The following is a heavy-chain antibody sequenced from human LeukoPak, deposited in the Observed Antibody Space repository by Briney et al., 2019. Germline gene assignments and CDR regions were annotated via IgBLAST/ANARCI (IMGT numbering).Heavy chain of an antibody. D-gene: IGHD3-10*01. Sequence: GGSLRLSCTASGFIFSNYWMHWVRQAPGKGLEWVAVISYDGSNKYYADSVKGRFTISRDNSKNTLYLQMNSLRAEDTAVYYCAKEDYYGSGSFSYYFGYWGQGTLVTVSS. CDR3: AKEDYYGSGSFSYYFGY. J-gene: IGHJ4*02. CDR1: GFIFSNYW. V-gene: IGHV3-30*18. CDR2: ISYDGSNK.